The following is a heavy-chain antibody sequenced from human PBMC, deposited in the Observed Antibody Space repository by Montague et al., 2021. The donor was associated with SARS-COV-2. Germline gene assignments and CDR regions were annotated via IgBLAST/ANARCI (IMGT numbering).Heavy chain of an antibody. CDR3: AKDITMIVVVPPPGY. J-gene: IGHJ4*02. Sequence: SLSLSCAASGFTFSSYAMSWVRRAPGKGLEWVSAISGSGGSTYYADSVKGLFTISRDNSKNTLYLQMNSLRAEDTAVYYCAKDITMIVVVPPPGYWGQGTLVTVSS. V-gene: IGHV3-23*01. CDR2: ISGSGGST. D-gene: IGHD3-22*01. CDR1: GFTFSSYA.